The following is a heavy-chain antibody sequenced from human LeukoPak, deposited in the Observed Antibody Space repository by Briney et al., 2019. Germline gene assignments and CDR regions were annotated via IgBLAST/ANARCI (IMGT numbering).Heavy chain of an antibody. J-gene: IGHJ4*02. CDR2: INAGNGNT. CDR1: GYTFTSYA. D-gene: IGHD2-2*01. V-gene: IGHV1-3*01. Sequence: GASVKVSCKASGYTFTSYAMHWVRQAPGQRLEWMGWINAGNGNTKYSQKFQGRVTITRDTSASTAYMELSSLRPEDTAVYYCAREVRDCSSTSCYATIDYWGQGTLVTVSS. CDR3: AREVRDCSSTSCYATIDY.